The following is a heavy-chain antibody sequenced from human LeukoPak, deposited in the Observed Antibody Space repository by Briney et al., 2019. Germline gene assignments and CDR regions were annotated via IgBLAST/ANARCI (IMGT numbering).Heavy chain of an antibody. CDR2: ISGSSGTI. D-gene: IGHD2-21*02. V-gene: IGHV3-48*02. CDR3: ARGETAWTSMLDF. CDR1: GFTFSTYS. Sequence: PGGSLRLSCAASGFTFSTYSMHWVRQAPGKGLEWLAFISGSSGTIYYADSVRGRFTISRDNAKNSLFLQMNSLRDGDTALYYCARGETAWTSMLDFWGQGTRVTVSS. J-gene: IGHJ4*02.